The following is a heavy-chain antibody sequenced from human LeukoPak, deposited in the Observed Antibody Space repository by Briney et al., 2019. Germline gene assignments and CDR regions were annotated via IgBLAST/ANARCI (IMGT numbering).Heavy chain of an antibody. CDR1: GFTFSSYG. CDR3: ARDRCSGGRCYSLSVGYMDV. CDR2: IRYDGSNK. J-gene: IGHJ6*03. Sequence: GGSLRLSCAASGFTFSSYGMHWVRQAPGKGLEWVAFIRYDGSNKYYADSVKGRFTISRGNSKNTLYLQMNSLRAEDTALYYCARDRCSGGRCYSLSVGYMDVWGKGTTVTVSS. D-gene: IGHD2-15*01. V-gene: IGHV3-30*02.